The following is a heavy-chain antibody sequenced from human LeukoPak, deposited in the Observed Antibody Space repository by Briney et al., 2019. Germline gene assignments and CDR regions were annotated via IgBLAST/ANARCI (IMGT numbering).Heavy chain of an antibody. J-gene: IGHJ3*02. CDR1: GGSISGYY. CDR3: ARYRAFDI. CDR2: IYNSGNT. V-gene: IGHV4-59*01. Sequence: ESSETLSLTCTVSGGSISGYYWSWIRQPPGEGLEWIGYIYNSGNTNYNPSLKSRVTISVDTSTNQFSLKLTSVTAADTAVYYCARYRAFDIWGRGTLVTVSS.